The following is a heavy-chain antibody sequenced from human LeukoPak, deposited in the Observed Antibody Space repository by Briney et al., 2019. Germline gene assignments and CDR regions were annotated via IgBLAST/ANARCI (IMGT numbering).Heavy chain of an antibody. Sequence: MSSESLSLTCAVYGGSFSSYYWSWVRQPPGKGLEWIGDINHSGRTNYNPSLKSRVPISVDTSKNHFFCKLTSVTAADTAVYYCARGRARLLTGYYSLNDYGGQGTLVTVSS. D-gene: IGHD3-9*01. V-gene: IGHV4-34*01. CDR2: INHSGRT. CDR1: GGSFSSYY. J-gene: IGHJ4*02. CDR3: ARGRARLLTGYYSLNDY.